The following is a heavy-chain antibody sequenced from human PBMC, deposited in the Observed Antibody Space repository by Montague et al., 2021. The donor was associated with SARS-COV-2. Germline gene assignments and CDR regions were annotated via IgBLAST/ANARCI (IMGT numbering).Heavy chain of an antibody. Sequence: SETLSLTCTVSGDSLTYFYWSWIRLSPGKGLEWNCNIFYRWTTNYNPSLKSPVTISVDTSKKQFSLNLTSVTAADTAAYYCVRGATKTFDYWGQGTLVTVSS. CDR3: VRGATKTFDY. CDR2: IFYRWTT. CDR1: GDSLTYFY. V-gene: IGHV4-59*01. J-gene: IGHJ4*02. D-gene: IGHD5-12*01.